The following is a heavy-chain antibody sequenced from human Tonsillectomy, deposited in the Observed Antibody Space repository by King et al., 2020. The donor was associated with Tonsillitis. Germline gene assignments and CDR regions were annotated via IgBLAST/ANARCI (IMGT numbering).Heavy chain of an antibody. CDR3: ARVSYCSSVRCYTRDDVNYYYMDV. Sequence: VQLQESGPGLVKPSETLSLTCTVSGGSMNDYYWSWIRQPPGKGLEWIGYIDYSGSNNYNPSLKSRVTISVDTSKKQFSLKLTSLTAADTAVFYCARVSYCSSVRCYTRDDVNYYYMDVWGNGTTVTVSS. J-gene: IGHJ6*03. V-gene: IGHV4-59*01. D-gene: IGHD2-2*02. CDR1: GGSMNDYY. CDR2: IDYSGSN.